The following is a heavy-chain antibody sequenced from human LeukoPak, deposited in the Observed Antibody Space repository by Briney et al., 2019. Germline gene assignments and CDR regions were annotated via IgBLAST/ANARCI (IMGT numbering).Heavy chain of an antibody. CDR3: AREWYGYCSGGNCYGAFDI. J-gene: IGHJ3*02. Sequence: GGSLRLSCAASGFTFSSYAMSWVRQAPGKGLEWVSAISGSGDSTYSTDSVKGRFTISRDNAKNSLYLQMNSLTDEDTAVYYCAREWYGYCSGGNCYGAFDIWGQGTMVTVSS. CDR1: GFTFSSYA. CDR2: ISGSGDST. V-gene: IGHV3-23*01. D-gene: IGHD2-15*01.